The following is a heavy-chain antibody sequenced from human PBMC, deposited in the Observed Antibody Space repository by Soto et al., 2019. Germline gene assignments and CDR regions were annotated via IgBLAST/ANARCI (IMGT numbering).Heavy chain of an antibody. Sequence: VQLVQSGAEVKKPGSSVKVSCKASGGTFSSYAISWVRQAPGQGLEWMGGIIPIFGTANYAQKFQGRVTITEDKSTSTAYMELSSLRSEDTAVYYCASLYGSGKQGYYYGMDVWGQGTTVTVSS. CDR2: IIPIFGTA. J-gene: IGHJ6*02. CDR3: ASLYGSGKQGYYYGMDV. V-gene: IGHV1-69*06. CDR1: GGTFSSYA. D-gene: IGHD3-10*01.